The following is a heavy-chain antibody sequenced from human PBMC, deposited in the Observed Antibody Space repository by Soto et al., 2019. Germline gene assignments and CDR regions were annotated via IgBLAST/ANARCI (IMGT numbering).Heavy chain of an antibody. D-gene: IGHD4-17*01. CDR1: GFTFSRYG. J-gene: IGHJ4*02. CDR3: ARDDDYGDNGFEY. CDR2: ILDDGSDQ. V-gene: IGHV3-33*01. Sequence: QVQLVESGGGVVQPGRSLRLSCAASGFTFSRYGMHWVRQAPGKGLEWVAVILDDGSDQNYADSVKGRFTISRDNSKNSLYLQMNSLRAEDTAVYYGARDDDYGDNGFEYWGQGTLVTVSS.